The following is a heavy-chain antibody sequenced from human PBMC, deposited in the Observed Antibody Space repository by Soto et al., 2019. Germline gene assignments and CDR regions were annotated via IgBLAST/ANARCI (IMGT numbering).Heavy chain of an antibody. J-gene: IGHJ4*02. D-gene: IGHD3-22*01. CDR1: GGSISSGGYS. CDR3: ARVSEEGSETKTYYFDSSAYYFFDY. CDR2: MYHSGST. Sequence: PSETLSLTCAVSGGSISSGGYSWSWIRQPPGKGLEWIGYMYHSGSTYYNPSLKSRVTISVDTSKNQFSLKLSSVTAADTAVYYCARVSEEGSETKTYYFDSSAYYFFDYWGQGTLVTVSS. V-gene: IGHV4-30-2*01.